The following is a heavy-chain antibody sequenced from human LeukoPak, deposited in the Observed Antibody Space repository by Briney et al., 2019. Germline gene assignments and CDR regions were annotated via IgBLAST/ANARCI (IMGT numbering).Heavy chain of an antibody. V-gene: IGHV3-48*04. D-gene: IGHD3-10*01. CDR1: GFSFSSYS. Sequence: GGSLRLSCAASGFSFSSYSMNWVRQAPGKGLEWVSYISHTGSTMSYADSVKGRFTISRDNARNSLYLQMNSLRAEDTAVYYCAIPPLSGTGSSRPPAGMDVWGQGITVTVSS. CDR2: ISHTGSTM. CDR3: AIPPLSGTGSSRPPAGMDV. J-gene: IGHJ6*02.